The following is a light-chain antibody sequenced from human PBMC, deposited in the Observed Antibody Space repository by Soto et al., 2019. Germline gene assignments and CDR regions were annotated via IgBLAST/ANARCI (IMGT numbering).Light chain of an antibody. J-gene: IGLJ3*02. CDR3: AAWDASLGGYV. V-gene: IGLV1-47*02. CDR2: SND. Sequence: QSVLTQPPSASGAPGQRVTISCSGSSSNVGTYYTYWYQRLPGAAPKLLIYSNDQRSSGVPDRFSGSTSGTSASLAISGLRSEDEAEYFCAAWDASLGGYVFGGGPKVTVL. CDR1: SSNVGTYY.